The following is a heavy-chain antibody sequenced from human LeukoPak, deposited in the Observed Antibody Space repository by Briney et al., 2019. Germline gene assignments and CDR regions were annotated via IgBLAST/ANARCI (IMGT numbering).Heavy chain of an antibody. CDR1: GFTFSSYW. V-gene: IGHV3-7*01. J-gene: IGHJ4*02. CDR3: ARHGSGYYYDFDY. CDR2: IKQDGNEK. D-gene: IGHD3-22*01. Sequence: GGSLRLSCAASGFTFSSYWMSWVRQAPGKGLEWVANIKQDGNEKYYVDSVKGRFTISRDNAKNSLYLQMNSLRDEDTAVYYCARHGSGYYYDFDYWGQGTLVTVSS.